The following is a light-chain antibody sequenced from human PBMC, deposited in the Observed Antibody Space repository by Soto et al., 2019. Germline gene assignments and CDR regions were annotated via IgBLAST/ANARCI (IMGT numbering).Light chain of an antibody. CDR3: AVWDDSLSGVV. V-gene: IGLV1-47*01. CDR1: SSNIGSNY. Sequence: QAVVTQPPSASGTPGQRVTISCSGSSSNIGSNYVYWYQQLPGMAPKVLIYKNNQRPSGVPDRFSGFKSGTSASLAISGLRSEDEADYSCAVWDDSLSGVVFGGGTKLT. CDR2: KNN. J-gene: IGLJ2*01.